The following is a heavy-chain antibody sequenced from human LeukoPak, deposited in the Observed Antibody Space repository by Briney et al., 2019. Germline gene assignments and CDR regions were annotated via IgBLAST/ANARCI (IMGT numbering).Heavy chain of an antibody. CDR2: VYYGRTT. CDR1: AVSFISSSHH. V-gene: IGHV4-39*02. D-gene: IGHD4/OR15-4a*01. J-gene: IGHJ4*02. Sequence: SETLSLTCTVSAVSFISSSHHWGWIRQSPGKGLEWIGTVYYGRTTYYNPSLDGRVTISLDTSANHFSLQLNSVTAADTAVYYWGRNDGRGGAKVGAFDSWGQGFLV. CDR3: GRNDGRGGAKVGAFDS.